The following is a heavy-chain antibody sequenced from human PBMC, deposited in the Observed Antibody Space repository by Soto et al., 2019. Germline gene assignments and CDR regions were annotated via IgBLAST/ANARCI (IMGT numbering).Heavy chain of an antibody. CDR1: GCSISSGGYS. D-gene: IGHD3-10*01. CDR3: ARHATYYYGSGSYSPTDY. Sequence: PSEALSLTCAVSGCSISSGGYSWSWIRQPPGKGLEWIGYIYHSGSTYYNPSLKSRVTISVDRSKNQFSLKLRSVTAADTAVYYCARHATYYYGSGSYSPTDYWGQGTLVTVFS. J-gene: IGHJ4*02. CDR2: IYHSGST. V-gene: IGHV4-30-2*01.